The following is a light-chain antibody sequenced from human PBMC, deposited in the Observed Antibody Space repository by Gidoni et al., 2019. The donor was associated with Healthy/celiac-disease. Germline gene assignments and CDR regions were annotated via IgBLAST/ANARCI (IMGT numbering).Light chain of an antibody. Sequence: EIVLTQSPGTLSLSPGERATLSCRASQRVGSSYVAWYQQKPGQAPRLLIYGASSRATGIPDRFSGSGSGTDFTLTISRLEPEDFAVYYCQQYGSALPWTFGQGTKVEIK. J-gene: IGKJ1*01. CDR2: GAS. CDR3: QQYGSALPWT. V-gene: IGKV3-20*01. CDR1: QRVGSSY.